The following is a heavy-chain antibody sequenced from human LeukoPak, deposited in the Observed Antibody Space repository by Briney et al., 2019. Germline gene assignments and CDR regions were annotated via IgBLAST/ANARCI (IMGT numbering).Heavy chain of an antibody. CDR1: GFTVSSNY. J-gene: IGHJ5*02. D-gene: IGHD6-19*01. CDR3: ARVAVAGPTGWFDP. Sequence: GGSLRLSCAASGFTVSSNYMTWVRQAPGKGLEWVSSISSTSAYIHYAESVKGRFTISRDNIDNVVYLQMNSLRAEDTAVYYCARVAVAGPTGWFDPWGQGTLVTVS. CDR2: ISSTSAYI. V-gene: IGHV3-21*01.